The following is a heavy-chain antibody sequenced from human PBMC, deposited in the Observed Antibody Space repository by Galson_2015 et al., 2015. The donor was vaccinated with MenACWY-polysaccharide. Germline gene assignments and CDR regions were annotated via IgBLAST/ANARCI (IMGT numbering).Heavy chain of an antibody. D-gene: IGHD6-6*01. Sequence: CKASGYTFTSNGIGWVRQAPGQGLEWMGWISTYNGNTDNAQKFQGRVTMTTDTSTATAFMELRSLGSDDTAVYYCARDGSSSTAPRPSKYWGQGTLVTVSS. V-gene: IGHV1-18*01. CDR1: GYTFTSNG. CDR2: ISTYNGNT. CDR3: ARDGSSSTAPRPSKY. J-gene: IGHJ4*02.